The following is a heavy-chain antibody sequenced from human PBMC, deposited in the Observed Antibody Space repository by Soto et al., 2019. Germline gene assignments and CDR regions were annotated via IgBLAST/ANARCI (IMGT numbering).Heavy chain of an antibody. J-gene: IGHJ5*02. CDR1: AYSFISYW. Sequence: PGESLKISCKGSAYSFISYWITWVRQMPGKGLEWMGTIDPYDSYTNYSPSFQGHVTISADKSINTAYLQWSSLKASDTAMYYCARYYSSKSYSLFDPWGQGTLVTVS. CDR3: ARYYSSKSYSLFDP. D-gene: IGHD3-10*01. V-gene: IGHV5-10-1*01. CDR2: IDPYDSYT.